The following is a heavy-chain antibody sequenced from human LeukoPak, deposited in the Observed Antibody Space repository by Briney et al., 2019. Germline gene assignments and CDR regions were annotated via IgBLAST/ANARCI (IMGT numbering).Heavy chain of an antibody. CDR1: GYTFTSCG. V-gene: IGHV1-18*01. CDR2: ISAYNGNT. J-gene: IGHJ6*02. CDR3: AREGLVGATFYYYYGMDV. Sequence: ASVKVSCKASGYTFTSCGISWVRQAPGQGLEWMGWISAYNGNTNYAQKLQGRVAMTTDTSTSTAYMELRSLRSDDTAVYYCAREGLVGATFYYYYGMDVWGQGTTVTVSS. D-gene: IGHD1-26*01.